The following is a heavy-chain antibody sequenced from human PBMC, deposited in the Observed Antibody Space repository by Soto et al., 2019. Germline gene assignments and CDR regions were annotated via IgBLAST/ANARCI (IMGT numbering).Heavy chain of an antibody. V-gene: IGHV1-18*01. D-gene: IGHD3-10*02. J-gene: IGHJ1*01. CDR2: ISAYNGNT. CDR3: ESASCSP. CDR1: GYRYTIYG. Sequence: AALKVACKSSGYRYTIYGSSWVRQAPGQGLEWMGWISAYNGNTNYAQKFQGRITITRDTSASTAYMELSSLCFADKAVFCCESASCSPWGPGTLVTVSS.